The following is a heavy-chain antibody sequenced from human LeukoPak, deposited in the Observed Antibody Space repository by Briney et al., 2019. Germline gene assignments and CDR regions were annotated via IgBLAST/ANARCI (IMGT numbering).Heavy chain of an antibody. D-gene: IGHD6-13*01. CDR3: AAEPGIAAAGRVYDY. J-gene: IGHJ4*02. CDR1: GYTFTGYY. CDR2: INPNSGGT. Sequence: ASVKVSCKASGYTFTGYYMHWVRQAPGQGLEWMGRINPNSGGTNYAQKFQERVTITRDMSTSTAYMELSSLRSEDTAVYYCAAEPGIAAAGRVYDYWGQGTLATVSS. V-gene: IGHV1-2*06.